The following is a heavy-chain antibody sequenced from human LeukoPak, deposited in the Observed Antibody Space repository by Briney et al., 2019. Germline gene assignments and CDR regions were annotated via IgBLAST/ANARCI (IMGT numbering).Heavy chain of an antibody. CDR2: TYYRSKWYN. CDR3: ARDYSTFYDSSGYYWYYFDY. D-gene: IGHD3-22*01. V-gene: IGHV6-1*01. CDR1: GDSVSSNSAA. Sequence: SQTLSLTCAISGDSVSSNSAAWNWIRQSPSRGLEWLGRTYYRSKWYNDYAVSVKSRITINPNTSKNQFSLQLNSVTPEDTAVYYCARDYSTFYDSSGYYWYYFDYWGQGTLVTVS. J-gene: IGHJ4*02.